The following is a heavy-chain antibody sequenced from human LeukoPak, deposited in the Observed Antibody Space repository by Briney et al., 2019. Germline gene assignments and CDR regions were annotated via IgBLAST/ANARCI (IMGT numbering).Heavy chain of an antibody. Sequence: PGGYLRLSCAAAGFTFSSYWMHWVRQAPGKGLVWVSRINNDGSSTTYADSVKGRFTISRDNAKNTLYLQMNSLRVEDTAVYYCVRDKEYGDYPFDYWGQGTLVTVSS. D-gene: IGHD4-17*01. CDR2: INNDGSST. CDR1: GFTFSSYW. CDR3: VRDKEYGDYPFDY. V-gene: IGHV3-74*03. J-gene: IGHJ4*02.